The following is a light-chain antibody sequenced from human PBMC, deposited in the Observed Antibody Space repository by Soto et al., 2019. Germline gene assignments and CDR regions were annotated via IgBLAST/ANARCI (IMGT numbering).Light chain of an antibody. CDR2: DAS. CDR1: QSVSSY. Sequence: EIVLTQSPATLSLSPGERATLSCRASQSVSSYLAWYQQKPGQAPRLLIYDASNRATGIPARFSRSGSGTGFTLTISSLEPEDFAVYYCQQRSNGLTFGGGTKVEIK. V-gene: IGKV3-11*01. CDR3: QQRSNGLT. J-gene: IGKJ4*01.